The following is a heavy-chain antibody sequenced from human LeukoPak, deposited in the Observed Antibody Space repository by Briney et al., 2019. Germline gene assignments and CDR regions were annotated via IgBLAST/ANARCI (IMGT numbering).Heavy chain of an antibody. CDR3: ARSYYDSSGRGYYNWFDP. Sequence: SQTLSLTCAISGDSVSSNSAAWNWIRQSPSRGLEWQGRTYYRSKWYNDYAVSVKSRITINPDTSKNQFSLQLNSVTPEDTAVYYCARSYYDSSGRGYYNWFDPWGQGPLVTVSS. CDR2: TYYRSKWYN. D-gene: IGHD3-22*01. CDR1: GDSVSSNSAA. V-gene: IGHV6-1*01. J-gene: IGHJ5*02.